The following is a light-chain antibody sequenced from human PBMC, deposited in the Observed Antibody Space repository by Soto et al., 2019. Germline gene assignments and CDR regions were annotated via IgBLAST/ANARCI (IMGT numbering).Light chain of an antibody. CDR2: DVS. CDR1: KSVSTW. CDR3: QQYDNSQT. J-gene: IGKJ1*01. V-gene: IGKV1-5*01. Sequence: SVSASVGERVTISCSASKSVSTWYAWHQQKPGRVPRLLIYDVSNLESGVLSRFSGTGSGTEFTLTITSLQAEDFAIYYCQQYDNSQTFGQGTKV.